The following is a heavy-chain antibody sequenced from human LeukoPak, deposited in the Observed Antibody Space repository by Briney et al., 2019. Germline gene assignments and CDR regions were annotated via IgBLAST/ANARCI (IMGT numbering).Heavy chain of an antibody. J-gene: IGHJ3*02. D-gene: IGHD6-13*01. V-gene: IGHV4-39*07. CDR2: IYYSGST. Sequence: SETLFLTCTVSGGSISSSSYYWGWIRQPPGKGLEWIGSIYYSGSTYYNPSLKSRVTISVDTSKNQFSLKLSSVTAADTAVYYCARVESSSWRDDAFDIWGQGTMVTVSS. CDR3: ARVESSSWRDDAFDI. CDR1: GGSISSSSYY.